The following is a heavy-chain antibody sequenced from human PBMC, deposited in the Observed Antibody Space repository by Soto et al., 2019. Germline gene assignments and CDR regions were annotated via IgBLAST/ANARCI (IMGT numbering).Heavy chain of an antibody. CDR1: GFTFSSYA. CDR2: ISYDGSNK. Sequence: GGSLRLSCAASGFTFSSYAMHWVRQAPGKGLEWVAVISYDGSNKYYADSVKGRFTISRDNSKNTLYLQMNSLRAEDTAVYYCVRARMTTVTTYYYYGMDVWGQGTTVTVSS. CDR3: VRARMTTVTTYYYYGMDV. J-gene: IGHJ6*02. D-gene: IGHD4-4*01. V-gene: IGHV3-30-3*01.